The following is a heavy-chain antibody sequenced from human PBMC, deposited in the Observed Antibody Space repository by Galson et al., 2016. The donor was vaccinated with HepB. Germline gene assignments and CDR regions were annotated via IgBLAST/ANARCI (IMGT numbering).Heavy chain of an antibody. CDR2: IKSKTEGGTT. V-gene: IGHV3-15*01. Sequence: SLRLSCASSEFTFSSAWMSWVRQTPGKGLEWVGRIKSKTEGGTTDYAAPVKGRFTIPRDESKNTLYLQMNSLKIEDTAVYYCSTEWAYYDRRSYHFDYWGLGTLVSVSS. J-gene: IGHJ4*02. CDR3: STEWAYYDRRSYHFDY. CDR1: EFTFSSAW. D-gene: IGHD3-22*01.